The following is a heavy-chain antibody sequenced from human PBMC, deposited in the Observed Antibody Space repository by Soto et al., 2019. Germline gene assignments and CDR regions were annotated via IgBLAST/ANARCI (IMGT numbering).Heavy chain of an antibody. J-gene: IGHJ4*02. CDR3: ARGMRDGYNLVLDY. CDR2: IYYSGST. D-gene: IGHD5-12*01. CDR1: GGSISSYY. Sequence: SETLSLTCTVSGGSISSYYWSWIRQPPGKGLEWIGYIYYSGSTNYNPSLKSRVTISVDTSKNQFSLKLSSVTAADTAVYYCARGMRDGYNLVLDYWGQGTLVTVSS. V-gene: IGHV4-59*01.